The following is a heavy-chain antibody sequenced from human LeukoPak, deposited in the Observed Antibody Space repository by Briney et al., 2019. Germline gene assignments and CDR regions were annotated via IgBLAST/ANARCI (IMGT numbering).Heavy chain of an antibody. V-gene: IGHV1-2*02. CDR3: ARVIGYSSSSPFDI. Sequence: ASVKVSCKASGYTFTGYYMHWVRQAPGQGLEWMGWINPNSGGTNYAQKFQGRVTMTRDTSISTAYMELRSLRSDDTAVYYCARVIGYSSSSPFDIWGQGTMVTVSS. CDR2: INPNSGGT. CDR1: GYTFTGYY. J-gene: IGHJ3*02. D-gene: IGHD6-6*01.